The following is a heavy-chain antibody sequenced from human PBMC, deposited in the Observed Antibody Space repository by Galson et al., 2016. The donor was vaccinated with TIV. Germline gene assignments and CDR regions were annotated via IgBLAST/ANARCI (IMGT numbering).Heavy chain of an antibody. CDR1: GSTVSGNY. Sequence: SLRLSCAASGSTVSGNYMTWVRQAPGKGLEWVSLIYSGGSTTYADSVKGRFTISRDNFKNTVYLQMNSLRADDTAVYYCARDRRHCGNECYLYYYYGMDVWGQGTTVTVSS. J-gene: IGHJ6*02. CDR2: IYSGGST. D-gene: IGHD2-21*01. V-gene: IGHV3-66*02. CDR3: ARDRRHCGNECYLYYYYGMDV.